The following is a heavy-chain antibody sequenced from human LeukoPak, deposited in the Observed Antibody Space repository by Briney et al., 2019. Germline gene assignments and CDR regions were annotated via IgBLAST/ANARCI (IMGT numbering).Heavy chain of an antibody. CDR1: GYTFTIYG. J-gene: IGHJ5*02. V-gene: IGHV1-18*01. Sequence: ASVKVSCKTSGYTFTIYGVSWVRQAPGQGLEWMGWISPYNGNTDYAQKFQGRVTMTTDTSTSTAYMELRSLRSDDTAVYYCARVVGLNEWEPHHWGQGTLVTVSS. CDR3: ARVVGLNEWEPHH. CDR2: ISPYNGNT. D-gene: IGHD1-26*01.